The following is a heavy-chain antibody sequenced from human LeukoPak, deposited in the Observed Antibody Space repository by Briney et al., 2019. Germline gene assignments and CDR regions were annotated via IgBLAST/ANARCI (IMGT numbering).Heavy chain of an antibody. D-gene: IGHD3-10*01. CDR2: INHSGTT. CDR1: GGSFSDYF. Sequence: SETLSLTCAVYGGSFSDYFWSWIRQPPGKGLEWIGEINHSGTTNYNPSLKSRVTISIDTSANQFSLKLSSVTAADTAVYYCARMTRFGDFPWGQGILVTVSS. CDR3: ARMTRFGDFP. V-gene: IGHV4-34*01. J-gene: IGHJ5*02.